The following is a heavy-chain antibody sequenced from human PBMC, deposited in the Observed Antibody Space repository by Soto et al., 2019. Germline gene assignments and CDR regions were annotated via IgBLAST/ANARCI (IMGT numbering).Heavy chain of an antibody. V-gene: IGHV1-69*13. CDR3: AIGHEYGGNSDAFDI. J-gene: IGHJ3*02. CDR2: IIPVFGSS. Sequence: SSVKVSCKASGGSFNTASINWLRQAPGQGLEWMGGIIPVFGSSDYAQELRARVTITADLSTKTAYLHLSSLTSDDTAMYYCAIGHEYGGNSDAFDIWGQGTMVTVSS. CDR1: GGSFNTAS. D-gene: IGHD4-17*01.